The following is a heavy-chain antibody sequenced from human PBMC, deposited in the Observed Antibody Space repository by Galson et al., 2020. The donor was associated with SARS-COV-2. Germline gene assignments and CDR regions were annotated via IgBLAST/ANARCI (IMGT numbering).Heavy chain of an antibody. CDR2: INHSGRT. Sequence: SQASETLSLTCADYGGSLSGYYWTWIRQTPGKGLEWLGEINHSGRTNYNPSLKSRVTISIDTSKDQFSLKLTSVTAADTAVYYCARGYDSNWFPGARWFDRWGQGTLVTVSS. CDR3: ARGYDSNWFPGARWFDR. V-gene: IGHV4-34*01. D-gene: IGHD4-4*01. CDR1: GGSLSGYY. J-gene: IGHJ5*02.